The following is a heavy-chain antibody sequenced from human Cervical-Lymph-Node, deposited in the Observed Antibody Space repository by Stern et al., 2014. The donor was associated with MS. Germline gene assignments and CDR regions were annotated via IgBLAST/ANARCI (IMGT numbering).Heavy chain of an antibody. D-gene: IGHD5-18*01. CDR1: GYSFSNYW. V-gene: IGHV5-51*03. J-gene: IGHJ4*02. Sequence: EVQLVQSGTEVKKPGESLKISCKGSGYSFSNYWIGWVRQMPGKGLEWIGIIYPGDSDTRYRPSFQGQVTISADKSINTAYLQWSSLKASDTAFYYCATAPPRGYTYGNFDYWGQGTLVTVSS. CDR3: ATAPPRGYTYGNFDY. CDR2: IYPGDSDT.